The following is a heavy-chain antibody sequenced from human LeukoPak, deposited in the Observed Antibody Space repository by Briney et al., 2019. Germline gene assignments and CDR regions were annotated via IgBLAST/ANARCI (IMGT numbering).Heavy chain of an antibody. J-gene: IGHJ1*01. V-gene: IGHV3-23*01. Sequence: PGGSLRVSCAASGFTFSTYAMTWVRQVPGKGPEWVSAISSSGADTHYADSVKGRFTISRDNSKNTLYLQMNSLRAEDTAVYYCSKRGSDSPSCFQHWGQGTLVTVSS. CDR3: SKRGSDSPSCFQH. CDR1: GFTFSTYA. CDR2: ISSSGADT. D-gene: IGHD2-21*02.